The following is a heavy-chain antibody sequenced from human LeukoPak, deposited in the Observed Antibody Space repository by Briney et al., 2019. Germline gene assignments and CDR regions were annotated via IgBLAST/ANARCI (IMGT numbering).Heavy chain of an antibody. CDR2: IFPDDSDT. V-gene: IGHV5-51*01. CDR1: GYSFTSYW. D-gene: IGHD3-10*01. Sequence: GESLKISCKGSGYSFTSYWIGWVRQMPGKGLEWMGIIFPDDSDTRYSPSFEGQVTISVDEVINTAYLQWSSLKASDTAIYYCARVGKYYYGAGSYRPHYFDYWGQGTVVTVSS. J-gene: IGHJ4*02. CDR3: ARVGKYYYGAGSYRPHYFDY.